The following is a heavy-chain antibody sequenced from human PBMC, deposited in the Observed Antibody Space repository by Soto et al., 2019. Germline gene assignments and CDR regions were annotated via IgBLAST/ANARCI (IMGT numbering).Heavy chain of an antibody. CDR3: ARGPLGITIFGVSTYYYYGMDV. J-gene: IGHJ6*02. Sequence: PGESLKISCKGSGYTFTSYDINWVRQATGQGLEWMGWMNPNSGNTGYAQKFQGRVTMTRNTSISTAYMELSSLRSEDAAVYYCARGPLGITIFGVSTYYYYGMDVWGQGTTVTVSS. CDR1: GYTFTSYD. V-gene: IGHV1-8*01. CDR2: MNPNSGNT. D-gene: IGHD3-3*01.